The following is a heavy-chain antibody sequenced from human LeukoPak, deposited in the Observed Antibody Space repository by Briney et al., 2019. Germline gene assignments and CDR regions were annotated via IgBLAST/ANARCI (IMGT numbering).Heavy chain of an antibody. D-gene: IGHD6-13*01. CDR1: GGSISSYY. Sequence: SETLSLTCTVSGGSISSYYWSWIRQPAGKGLEWIGRIYTSGNTNYNPSLKSRVTMSVDTSKDQFSLKLSSVTAADTVVYYCAREALTDGYSCSWYVLYWGQGTLVTVSS. CDR2: IYTSGNT. V-gene: IGHV4-4*07. CDR3: AREALTDGYSCSWYVLY. J-gene: IGHJ4*02.